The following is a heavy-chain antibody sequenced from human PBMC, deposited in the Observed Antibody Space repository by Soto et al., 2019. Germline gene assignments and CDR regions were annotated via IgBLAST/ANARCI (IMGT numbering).Heavy chain of an antibody. D-gene: IGHD4-4*01. J-gene: IGHJ5*02. CDR2: INQDGSEK. Sequence: GGSLRLSCGVSGFTSSGYWMTWVRQAPGRGLEWVANINQDGSEKYYVDSVKGRFTISRDNAKNSLYLQMNSLRAEDTAIYYCARDYSNPRGRFDPWGQGTLVTVSS. CDR3: ARDYSNPRGRFDP. CDR1: GFTSSGYW. V-gene: IGHV3-7*01.